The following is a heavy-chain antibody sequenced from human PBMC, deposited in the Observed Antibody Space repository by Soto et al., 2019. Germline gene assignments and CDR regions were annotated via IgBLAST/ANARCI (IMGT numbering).Heavy chain of an antibody. CDR3: ARGEQLEGLPFFYYYYGMDV. CDR1: GYTFTGYY. CDR2: INPNSGGT. V-gene: IGHV1-2*04. D-gene: IGHD1-1*01. Sequence: GASVKVSCKASGYTFTGYYMHWVRQAPGQGLEWMGWINPNSGGTNYAQKFQGWVTMTRDTSISTAYMELGRLRSDDTAVYYCARGEQLEGLPFFYYYYGMDVWGQGTTVTVSS. J-gene: IGHJ6*02.